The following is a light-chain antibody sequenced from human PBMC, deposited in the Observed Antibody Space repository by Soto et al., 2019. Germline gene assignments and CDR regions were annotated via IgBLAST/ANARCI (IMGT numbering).Light chain of an antibody. J-gene: IGKJ1*01. CDR1: QSVSSSY. CDR2: GAS. CDR3: QQYGSSPRT. Sequence: ESVLTQSPGTLSLSPGERATLSCSASQSVSSSYLAWYQQKPGQAPRLLIYGASSRATGIPDRFSGSGSGTDFTLTISRLEPEDFAVYYCQQYGSSPRTFGQGTKVDNK. V-gene: IGKV3-20*01.